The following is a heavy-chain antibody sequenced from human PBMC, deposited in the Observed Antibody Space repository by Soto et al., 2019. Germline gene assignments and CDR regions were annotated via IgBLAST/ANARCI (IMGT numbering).Heavy chain of an antibody. CDR3: ARRQGLARDTYF. D-gene: IGHD1-26*01. Sequence: MRQPQGKGLEWIASFFIGGNTYYNPSLKSRVTISVDTSKNQFSLKLSSVTAADTAVYFCARRQGLARDTYFWGPGIL. CDR2: FFIGGNT. J-gene: IGHJ4*02. V-gene: IGHV4-39*01.